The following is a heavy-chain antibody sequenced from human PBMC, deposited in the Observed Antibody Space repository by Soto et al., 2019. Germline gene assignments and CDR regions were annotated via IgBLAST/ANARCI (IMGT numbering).Heavy chain of an antibody. Sequence: SETLSLTCTVSGGSISSSSYYWGWIRQPPGKGLEWIGSIYYSGSTYYNPSLKSRVTISVDTSKNQFPLKLSSVTAADTAVYYCASHMKGDFWSGYPHGMDVWGQGTTVTVSS. CDR3: ASHMKGDFWSGYPHGMDV. CDR1: GGSISSSSYY. V-gene: IGHV4-39*01. CDR2: IYYSGST. D-gene: IGHD3-3*01. J-gene: IGHJ6*02.